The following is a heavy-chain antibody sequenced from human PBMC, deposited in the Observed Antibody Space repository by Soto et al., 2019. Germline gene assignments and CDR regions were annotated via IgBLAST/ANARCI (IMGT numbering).Heavy chain of an antibody. CDR3: ARPPGYISDWYYFDL. CDR1: GYTFIDYY. V-gene: IGHV1-2*02. D-gene: IGHD3-3*02. Sequence: GASVKVSCKASGYTFIDYYMHWVRQAPGQGFEWMGRVSPRSGGTNYAQKFQGRVTMTWDTSLNTAYMELSSLISEDTAVYYCARPPGYISDWYYFDLWGQGTLVTVSS. J-gene: IGHJ4*02. CDR2: VSPRSGGT.